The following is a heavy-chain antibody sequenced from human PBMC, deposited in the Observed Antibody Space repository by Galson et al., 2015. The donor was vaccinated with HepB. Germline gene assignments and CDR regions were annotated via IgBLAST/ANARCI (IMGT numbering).Heavy chain of an antibody. CDR1: GFSFSTYS. D-gene: IGHD4-17*01. J-gene: IGHJ4*02. Sequence: SLRLSCAASGFSFSTYSMNWVRQAPGKGLEWVSYISSTSRYLYYADSVKGRFTISRDNAKNSLYLQMNSLRGEDTAVYYCARDGPPGDYGDYRRYWGQGILVTGSS. CDR2: ISSTSRYL. V-gene: IGHV3-21*06. CDR3: ARDGPPGDYGDYRRY.